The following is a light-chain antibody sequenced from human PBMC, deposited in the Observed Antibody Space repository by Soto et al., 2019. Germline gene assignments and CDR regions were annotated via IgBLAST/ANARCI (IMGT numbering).Light chain of an antibody. CDR2: STS. CDR3: ALFMGNGISV. Sequence: QTVVTQESSFSVSPGGTVTLTCGLISGSVSTANNPNWYQQTPGLAPRTLIYSTSTRSSGAPDRFSGSSRGNKAALTITGAQADDESDYYCALFMGNGISVFGTGTKLTVL. V-gene: IGLV8-61*01. CDR1: SGSVSTANN. J-gene: IGLJ1*01.